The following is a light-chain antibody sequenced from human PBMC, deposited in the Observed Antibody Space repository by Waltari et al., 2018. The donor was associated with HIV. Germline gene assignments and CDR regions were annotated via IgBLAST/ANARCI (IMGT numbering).Light chain of an antibody. CDR1: SSDVGGYTY. CDR2: DVS. V-gene: IGLV2-11*01. CDR3: CSYAGSYTFYV. Sequence: QSALTQPRAVSGSPGQSVTISCTGTSSDVGGYTYVSWYQQHPGKAPTIIIYDVSKRPSGVPDLFSGSKSGNTASLTISGLQAEDEADYYCCSYAGSYTFYVFGTGTKVTVL. J-gene: IGLJ1*01.